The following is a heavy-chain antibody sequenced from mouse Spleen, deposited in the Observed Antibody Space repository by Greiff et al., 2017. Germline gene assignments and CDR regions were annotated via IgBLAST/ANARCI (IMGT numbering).Heavy chain of an antibody. D-gene: IGHD4-1*01. J-gene: IGHJ1*03. Sequence: QVQLQQSGPGLVAPSQSLSITCTVSGFSLTSYGVHWVRQPPGKGLEWLVVIWSDGSTTYNSALKSRLSISKDNSKSQVFLKMNSLQTDDTAMYYCARQGGYWGYWYFDVWGTGTTVTVSS. V-gene: IGHV2-6-1*01. CDR1: GFSLTSYG. CDR3: ARQGGYWGYWYFDV. CDR2: IWSDGST.